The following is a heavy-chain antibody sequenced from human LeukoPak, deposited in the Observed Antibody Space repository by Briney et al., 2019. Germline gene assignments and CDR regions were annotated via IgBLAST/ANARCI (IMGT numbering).Heavy chain of an antibody. CDR3: ARDQQDSGWYDY. D-gene: IGHD6-19*01. CDR2: ISNSSSYK. V-gene: IGHV3-11*06. CDR1: GFTFSDYY. J-gene: IGHJ4*02. Sequence: PGGSLRLSCAASGFTFSDYYMSWIRQAPGKGLEWVSYISNSSSYKNYADSVKGRFTISRDNAKNSLYLQMNSLRAEDTAVYYCARDQQDSGWYDYWGQGTLVTASS.